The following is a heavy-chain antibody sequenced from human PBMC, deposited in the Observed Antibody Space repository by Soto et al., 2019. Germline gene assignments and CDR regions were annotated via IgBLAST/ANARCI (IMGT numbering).Heavy chain of an antibody. D-gene: IGHD2-2*01. CDR2: IYKSGST. V-gene: IGHV4-59*01. Sequence: QVQLQESGPGLLKPSETLSLTCTVSGDSMSTYYWAWIRQSPGKGLEGIVYIYKSGSTNSNHSLKSRVTMSVDTSKNQCSLRLSSLTAADTAIYYCARTSPAAYNWFDPWGQGTLVTVSS. J-gene: IGHJ5*02. CDR3: ARTSPAAYNWFDP. CDR1: GDSMSTYY.